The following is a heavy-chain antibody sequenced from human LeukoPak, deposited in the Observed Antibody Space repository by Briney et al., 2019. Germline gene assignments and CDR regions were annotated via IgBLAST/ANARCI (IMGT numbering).Heavy chain of an antibody. CDR3: AKVKSTSPTMYYFDY. D-gene: IGHD2-2*01. V-gene: IGHV3-30*02. CDR2: IRYDGSNK. CDR1: GFTFSSYG. J-gene: IGHJ4*02. Sequence: GGSLRLSCAASGFTFSSYGMHWVRQAPGKGLEGVALIRYDGSNKYYADSVKGRFTISRDNSKNTLYLQMNSLRAEDTAVYYCAKVKSTSPTMYYFDYCGQGTLVTVSS.